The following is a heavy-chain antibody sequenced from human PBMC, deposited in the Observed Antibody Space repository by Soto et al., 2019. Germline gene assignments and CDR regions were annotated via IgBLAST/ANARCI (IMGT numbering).Heavy chain of an antibody. V-gene: IGHV4-4*07. CDR1: GGSINTFY. CDR2: IFSSVST. Sequence: SETLSLTCTVSGGSINTFYWSWVRQPAGKGLEWIGRIFSSVSTSFNPSLESRVAMSVDTSKNHFSLNLSSVTAADMAVYYCAREGSYSAYNFAHGIQLWSFDFWGQGAMVTVSS. J-gene: IGHJ4*02. CDR3: AREGSYSAYNFAHGIQLWSFDF. D-gene: IGHD5-12*01.